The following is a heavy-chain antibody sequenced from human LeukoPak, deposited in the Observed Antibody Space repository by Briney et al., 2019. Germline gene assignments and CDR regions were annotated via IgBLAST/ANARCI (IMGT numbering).Heavy chain of an antibody. V-gene: IGHV4-30-4*08. CDR3: ARGYYYYYYMDV. Sequence: SETLSLTCTVSGGSISTGDYYWTWIRQSPGKGLEWIGYIYYSGSSYYNPSLKSRVSISVDTSKNQFSLELSVTAADTAVYYCARGYYYYYYMDVWGKGTTVTVSS. CDR1: GGSISTGDYY. J-gene: IGHJ6*03. CDR2: IYYSGSS.